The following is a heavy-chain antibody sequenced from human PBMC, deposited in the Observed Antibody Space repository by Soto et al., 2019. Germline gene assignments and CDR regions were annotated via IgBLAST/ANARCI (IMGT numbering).Heavy chain of an antibody. CDR1: GFTFSSHG. Sequence: QVQLVESGGGVVQPGRSLRLSCAASGFTFSSHGMHWVRQAPGKGLEWVAIIRFDGANQYYADSVKGRFTVSRDNSKNTLYLQMNSLRAEDTAVYYCARQTSSLSLDYWGQGTLVTVSS. CDR3: ARQTSSLSLDY. D-gene: IGHD2-2*01. V-gene: IGHV3-33*01. J-gene: IGHJ4*02. CDR2: IRFDGANQ.